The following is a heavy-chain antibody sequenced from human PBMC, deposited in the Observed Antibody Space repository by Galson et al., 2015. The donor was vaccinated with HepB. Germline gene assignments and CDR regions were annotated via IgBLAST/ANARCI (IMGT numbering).Heavy chain of an antibody. Sequence: SETLSLTCTVSGGSISSSSYYWGWIRQPPGKGLEWIGSIYYSGSTYYNPSLKSRVTISVDTSKNQFSLKLSSVTAADTAVYYCASDHYDSSGYYDLAIWGQGTMVTVSS. CDR1: GGSISSSSYY. J-gene: IGHJ3*02. V-gene: IGHV4-39*01. CDR3: ASDHYDSSGYYDLAI. CDR2: IYYSGST. D-gene: IGHD3-22*01.